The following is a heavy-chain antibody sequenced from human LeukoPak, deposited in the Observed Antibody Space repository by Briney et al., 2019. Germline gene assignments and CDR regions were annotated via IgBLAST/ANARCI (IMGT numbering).Heavy chain of an antibody. CDR2: LSYDGSTK. CDR3: ARDSSVRGVISD. CDR1: GFRFSTYA. D-gene: IGHD3-10*01. Sequence: GGSLRLSCAASGFRFSTYAMHWVRQAPGKGLEWVAVLSYDGSTKYYADSVKGRFTISRDNSKNTLYLQMNSLRAEDTAVYFCARDSSVRGVISDWGQGALLTVSS. J-gene: IGHJ4*02. V-gene: IGHV3-30*04.